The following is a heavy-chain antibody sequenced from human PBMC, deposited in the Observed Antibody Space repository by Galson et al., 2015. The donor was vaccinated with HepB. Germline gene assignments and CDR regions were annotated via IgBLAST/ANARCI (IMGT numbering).Heavy chain of an antibody. Sequence: SLRLSCAASGFTFSSYAMSWVRQAPGKELEWVSAISGSGGSTYYADSVKGRFTISRDNSKNTLYLQMNSLRAEDTAVYYCAKVRDGEGIVVVVPAAISSEFDYWGQGTLVTVSS. J-gene: IGHJ4*02. D-gene: IGHD2-2*01. CDR2: ISGSGGST. V-gene: IGHV3-23*01. CDR1: GFTFSSYA. CDR3: AKVRDGEGIVVVVPAAISSEFDY.